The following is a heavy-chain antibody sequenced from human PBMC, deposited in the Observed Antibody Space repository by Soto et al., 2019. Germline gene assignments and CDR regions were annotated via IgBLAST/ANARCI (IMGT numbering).Heavy chain of an antibody. J-gene: IGHJ4*02. V-gene: IGHV3-21*01. CDR1: GFSFSSYS. CDR3: VRTVWGQLVPGPPYSFDY. D-gene: IGHD6-13*01. Sequence: GSLRLSCAASGFSFSSYSMNWVRQAPGKGLEWVSSISSSSSYIYYADSMKGRFTISRDSAQNSLYLQMNSLRPEDTAVYYCVRTVWGQLVPGPPYSFDYWGQGTQVTVSS. CDR2: ISSSSSYI.